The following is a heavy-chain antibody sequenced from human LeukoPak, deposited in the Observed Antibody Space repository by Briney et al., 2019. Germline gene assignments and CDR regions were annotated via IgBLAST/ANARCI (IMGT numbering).Heavy chain of an antibody. V-gene: IGHV3-23*01. CDR3: AKDRAYLRRGFDS. J-gene: IGHJ4*02. D-gene: IGHD3-10*02. CDR2: IINTGTAT. CDR1: GFTFYNLA. Sequence: GGSLGLSCEASGFTFYNLAMAGVRQPPGKGRKGFSSIINTGTATYYADSVKGRFTISRDNSRNTLVLQMNSLRAEDTALYYCAKDRAYLRRGFDSWGQGTLVTVSS.